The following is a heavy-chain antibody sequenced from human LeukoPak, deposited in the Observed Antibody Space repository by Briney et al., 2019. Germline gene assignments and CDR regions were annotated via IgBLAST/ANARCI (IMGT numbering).Heavy chain of an antibody. Sequence: SETLSLTCTVSGGSISSSGYYWGWIRQPPGKGLEWIANIYYSGSTYYNPSLKSRVTISVDTSKNHFSLRLSSVTAADTAVYYCARLFRSYDILTGYPTRYFDYWGRGTLVTVSS. CDR3: ARLFRSYDILTGYPTRYFDY. D-gene: IGHD3-9*01. CDR1: GGSISSSGYY. V-gene: IGHV4-39*02. CDR2: IYYSGST. J-gene: IGHJ4*02.